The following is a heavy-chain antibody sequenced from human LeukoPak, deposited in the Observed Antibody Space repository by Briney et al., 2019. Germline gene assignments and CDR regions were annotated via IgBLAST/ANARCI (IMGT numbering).Heavy chain of an antibody. Sequence: GGSLRLSCAASGFTFSNYAMGWVRQAPGKGLEWVSAISGSGGSTYYADSVKGRFTISRDNSKNTLYLQMNSLRAEDTAVYYCAKPQGKIYDYVWGSYRPYYFDYWGQGTLVTVSS. CDR2: ISGSGGST. D-gene: IGHD3-16*02. J-gene: IGHJ4*02. CDR3: AKPQGKIYDYVWGSYRPYYFDY. V-gene: IGHV3-23*01. CDR1: GFTFSNYA.